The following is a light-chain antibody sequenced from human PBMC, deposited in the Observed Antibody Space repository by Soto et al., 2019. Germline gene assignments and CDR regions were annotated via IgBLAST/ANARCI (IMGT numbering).Light chain of an antibody. CDR3: LQYETYWT. CDR2: KAS. CDR1: QTISDW. V-gene: IGKV1-5*03. J-gene: IGKJ1*01. Sequence: DIQMTQSPSTLSASIGDRVTITCRASQTISDWLAWHQQKPGKAPKLLIHKASSLESGVPSRFSGSGSGTEFTLTISSLQPDDFATYYCLQYETYWTFGQGTKVDIK.